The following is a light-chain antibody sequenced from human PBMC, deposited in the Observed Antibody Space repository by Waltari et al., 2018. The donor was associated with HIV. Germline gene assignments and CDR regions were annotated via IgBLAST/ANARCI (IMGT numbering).Light chain of an antibody. CDR1: QDIRHY. Sequence: DIPMTHSPSSLPASVGDKPTITCQASQDIRHYLNWYQKKPGKAPNLLIYDASKLHTGVPSRFSGSGSGTHLTFTITSLQPEDIGTYYCQQFADLPLTFGGGTQVEI. CDR3: QQFADLPLT. V-gene: IGKV1-33*01. J-gene: IGKJ4*01. CDR2: DAS.